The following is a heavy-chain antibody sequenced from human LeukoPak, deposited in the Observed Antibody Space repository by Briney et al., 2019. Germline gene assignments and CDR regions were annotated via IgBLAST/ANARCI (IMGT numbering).Heavy chain of an antibody. D-gene: IGHD3-10*02. Sequence: GSLRLSCAASGFTFSSYSMNWVRQAPGKGLEWVSSISSSSSYIYYADSVKGRFTISRDNAKNSLYLQMNSLRAEDTAVYYCAELGITMIGGVWGKGTTVTISS. CDR2: ISSSSSYI. J-gene: IGHJ6*04. V-gene: IGHV3-21*01. CDR3: AELGITMIGGV. CDR1: GFTFSSYS.